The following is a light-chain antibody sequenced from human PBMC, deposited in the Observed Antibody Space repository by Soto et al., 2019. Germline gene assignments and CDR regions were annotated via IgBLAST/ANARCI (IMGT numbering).Light chain of an antibody. CDR3: HQRQSWPRT. CDR2: QPS. CDR1: QYINTR. Sequence: EIVLAQSPATMSSFPGDRVTLSCRASQYINTRLAWYQHRPGQAPRLFIYQPSIRATGIPARFSASGSGTDFTLTISDVQPEDFALYYCHQRQSWPRTFGQETTVDIK. J-gene: IGKJ1*01. V-gene: IGKV3-11*01.